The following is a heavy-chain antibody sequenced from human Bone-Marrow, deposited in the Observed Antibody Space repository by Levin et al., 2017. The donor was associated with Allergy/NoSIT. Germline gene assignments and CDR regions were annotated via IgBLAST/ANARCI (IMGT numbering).Heavy chain of an antibody. J-gene: IGHJ3*02. Sequence: LPGGSLRLSCAASGFTFSSYGMHWVRQAPGKGLEWVALIWSDGSNENYADSVKGRFTISRDNSKNTLYVQMNSLRAEDTARYYCARSQKAPRDTNAFDIWGQGTVVTVSS. CDR3: ARSQKAPRDTNAFDI. CDR1: GFTFSSYG. D-gene: IGHD5-18*01. CDR2: IWSDGSNE. V-gene: IGHV3-33*01.